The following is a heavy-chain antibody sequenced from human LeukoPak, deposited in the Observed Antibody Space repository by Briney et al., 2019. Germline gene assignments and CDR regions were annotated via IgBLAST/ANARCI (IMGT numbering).Heavy chain of an antibody. V-gene: IGHV4-30-4*08. CDR3: ARDVHYYDSSGYRYYDAFDI. Sequence: PSETLSLTCTVSGYSISNGYYWSWIRQPPGKGLEWIGYIYYSGSTYYNPSLKSRVTISVDTSKNQFSLKLSSVTAADTAVYYCARDVHYYDSSGYRYYDAFDIWGQGTMVTVSS. CDR1: GYSISNGYY. CDR2: IYYSGST. J-gene: IGHJ3*02. D-gene: IGHD3-22*01.